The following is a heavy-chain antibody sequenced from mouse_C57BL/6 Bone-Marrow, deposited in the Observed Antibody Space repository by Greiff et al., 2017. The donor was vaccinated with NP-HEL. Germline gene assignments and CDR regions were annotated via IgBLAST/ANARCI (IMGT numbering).Heavy chain of an antibody. Sequence: EVQLQQSGPELVKPGASVKISCKASGYTFTDYYMNWVKQSHGKSLEWIGDINPNNGGTSYNQKFRGKATLTVDKSSSTAYMELRSLTSEDSAVYYCARGLRSPTRWGQGTTLTVSS. CDR3: ARGLRSPTR. CDR2: INPNNGGT. CDR1: GYTFTDYY. V-gene: IGHV1-26*01. J-gene: IGHJ2*01. D-gene: IGHD1-1*01.